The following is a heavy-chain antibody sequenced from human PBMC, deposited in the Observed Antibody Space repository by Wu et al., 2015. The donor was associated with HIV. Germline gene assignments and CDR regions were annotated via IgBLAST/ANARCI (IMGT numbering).Heavy chain of an antibody. D-gene: IGHD4-23*01. CDR2: IIPAFGTT. CDR1: GGTFSSFA. J-gene: IGHJ4*02. Sequence: QVQLVQSGAEVKKPGSSVKVSCKASGGTFSSFAVSWVRQAPGQGLEWMGGIIPAFGTTDYAGKFQGRVTISADDSTSTAYMELKRLTSEDTAVYYCARPWQLRNGWPXFDYWGQGTLVTVSS. V-gene: IGHV1-69*12. CDR3: ARPWQLRNGWPXFDY.